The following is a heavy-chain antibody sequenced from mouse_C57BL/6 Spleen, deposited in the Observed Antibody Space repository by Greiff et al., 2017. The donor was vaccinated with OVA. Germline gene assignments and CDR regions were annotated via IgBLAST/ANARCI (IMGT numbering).Heavy chain of an antibody. CDR3: ARSEGIYDGYYRYAMDY. Sequence: QVQLKQPGTELVKPGASVKLSCKASGYTFTSYWMHWVKQRPGQGLEWIGNINPSNGGTNYNEKFKSKATLTVDKSSSTAYMQLSSLTSEDSAVYYCARSEGIYDGYYRYAMDYWGQGTSVTVSS. J-gene: IGHJ4*01. V-gene: IGHV1-53*01. CDR1: GYTFTSYW. CDR2: INPSNGGT. D-gene: IGHD2-3*01.